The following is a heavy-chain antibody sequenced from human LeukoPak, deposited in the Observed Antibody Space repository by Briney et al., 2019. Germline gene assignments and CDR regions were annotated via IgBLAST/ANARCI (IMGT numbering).Heavy chain of an antibody. Sequence: ASVRVSCKASGYTFTACYMHWVRQAPGQGLEWMGGVNPNNGGTNYTQKFQGRVTMTRDTSITTPYMELNRLTSDDTAVYYCARDFYYNSQGAFDIWGQGTMVTVSS. D-gene: IGHD2/OR15-2a*01. J-gene: IGHJ3*02. CDR3: ARDFYYNSQGAFDI. CDR1: GYTFTACY. CDR2: VNPNNGGT. V-gene: IGHV1-2*02.